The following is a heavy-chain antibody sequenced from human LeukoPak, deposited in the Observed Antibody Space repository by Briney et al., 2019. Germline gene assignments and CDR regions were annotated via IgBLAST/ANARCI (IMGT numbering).Heavy chain of an antibody. V-gene: IGHV7-4-1*02. D-gene: IGHD3-10*01. CDR3: AREDYYKSFDY. Sequence: GASVKVSCKASGHTFGGHSLNWVRQAPGQGPEWMGWIHTKTGNPTYAQGFTGRFVFSLDTSVSTAYLQISSLKAEDTAVYYCAREDYYKSFDYWGQGTLVTVSS. CDR1: GHTFGGHS. CDR2: IHTKTGNP. J-gene: IGHJ4*02.